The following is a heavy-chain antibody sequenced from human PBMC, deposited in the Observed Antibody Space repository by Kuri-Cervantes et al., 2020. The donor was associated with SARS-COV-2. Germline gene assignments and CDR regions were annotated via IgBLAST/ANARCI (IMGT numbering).Heavy chain of an antibody. CDR3: YCAPKEGFDS. CDR1: GYTFTSYG. J-gene: IGHJ4*02. CDR2: VKTNSGNT. D-gene: IGHD2-21*01. Sequence: ASVKVSCKASGYTFTSYGINLVRQATGQGLEWMGMVKTNSGNTLYAQIFQGRVTMTRDTSTSTVHMELSSLTSEDTAIYYCYCAPKEGFDSWGQGTLVTVSS. V-gene: IGHV1-8*02.